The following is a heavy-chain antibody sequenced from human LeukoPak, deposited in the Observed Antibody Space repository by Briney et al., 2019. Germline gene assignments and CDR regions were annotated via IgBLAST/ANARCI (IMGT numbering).Heavy chain of an antibody. CDR1: GFTFSSYW. J-gene: IGHJ5*02. CDR2: IKQDGSEK. V-gene: IGHV3-7*01. CDR3: ARSIAAAGIWFDP. Sequence: PGGSLRLSCAASGFTFSSYWMSWVRQAPGKGLEWVANIKQDGSEKYYVDSVKGRFTISRDNAKNSLYLQMNSLRAEDTAVYYCARSIAAAGIWFDPWGQGTLVTVSS. D-gene: IGHD6-13*01.